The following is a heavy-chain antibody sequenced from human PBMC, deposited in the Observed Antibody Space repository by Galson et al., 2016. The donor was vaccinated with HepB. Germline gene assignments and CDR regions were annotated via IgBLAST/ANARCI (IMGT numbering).Heavy chain of an antibody. CDR2: VDHGGSA. Sequence: SETLSLTCAVHGGSFSGYYWSCIRQPPGKGLEWVADVDHGGSASYNPSLNSRVSISLDTSRNHFSLNLTSVTAEDTAVYYCILGKQLVPHDFWGQGTLVTVSS. CDR1: GGSFSGYY. D-gene: IGHD6-6*01. J-gene: IGHJ4*02. V-gene: IGHV4-34*01. CDR3: ILGKQLVPHDF.